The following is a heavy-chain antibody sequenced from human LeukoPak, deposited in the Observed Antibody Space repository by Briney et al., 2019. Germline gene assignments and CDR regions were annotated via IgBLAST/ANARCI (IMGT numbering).Heavy chain of an antibody. D-gene: IGHD6-19*01. CDR2: INSDGRST. V-gene: IGHV3-74*01. J-gene: IGHJ3*02. CDR1: GFTFSSYW. CDR3: ARAQWLADDAFDI. Sequence: HPGGSLRLTCAASGFTFSSYWMRWVRQAPGKGLVWVSRINSDGRSTSYADSVKGRFTVSRDNAKNTLYLQMNSLRVEDTAVYYCARAQWLADDAFDIWGQGTMVTVSS.